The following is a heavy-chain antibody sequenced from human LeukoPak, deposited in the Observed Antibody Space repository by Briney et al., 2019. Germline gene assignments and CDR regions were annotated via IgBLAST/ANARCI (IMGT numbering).Heavy chain of an antibody. V-gene: IGHV3-23*01. CDR2: ISGSGGST. Sequence: GGSLRLSCAASGFTFSSYAMSWVRQAPGKDLEWVSAISGSGGSTYYAHSVKGRFTISRDNSKNTLYLQMNSLRAEDTAVYYCAKDSGHNWNYAWYFDYWGQGTLVTVSS. CDR1: GFTFSSYA. CDR3: AKDSGHNWNYAWYFDY. D-gene: IGHD1-7*01. J-gene: IGHJ4*02.